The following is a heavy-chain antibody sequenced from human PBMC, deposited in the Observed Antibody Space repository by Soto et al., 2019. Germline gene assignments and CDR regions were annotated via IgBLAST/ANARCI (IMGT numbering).Heavy chain of an antibody. CDR1: GGSMTSYY. J-gene: IGHJ2*01. CDR2: IDDAGST. V-gene: IGHV4-59*01. Sequence: PSETLSLTSRVSGGSMTSYYWNWLRQSPGKGLEWIGYIDDAGSTKFNPSLRSRVSMSILTSQGQVSLTLDSVTAADTAVYYCARAYFDFTGGYSPYWYSEVWGRGTLVTVSS. D-gene: IGHD3-3*01. CDR3: ARAYFDFTGGYSPYWYSEV.